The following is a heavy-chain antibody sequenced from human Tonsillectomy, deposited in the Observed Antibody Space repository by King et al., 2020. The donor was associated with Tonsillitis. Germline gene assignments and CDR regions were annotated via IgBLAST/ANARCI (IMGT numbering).Heavy chain of an antibody. CDR2: ISYSSSYI. V-gene: IGHV3-21*01. Sequence: VQLVESGGGLVQPGGSLRLSCAASGFTFSTYSMNWGRQAPGKGLEWVSSISYSSSYIDYSESLKGRFTVSRDNAKNSLYLQMNSLRAEDTAVYYCARVLGYGIAARPDGAFDIWGRGTMVTVSS. CDR3: ARVLGYGIAARPDGAFDI. D-gene: IGHD6-6*01. CDR1: GFTFSTYS. J-gene: IGHJ3*02.